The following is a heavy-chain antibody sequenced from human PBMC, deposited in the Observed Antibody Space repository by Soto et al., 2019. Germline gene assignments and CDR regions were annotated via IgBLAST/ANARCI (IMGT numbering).Heavy chain of an antibody. CDR2: IYYTGPT. D-gene: IGHD1-1*01. CDR1: GGSISRGVDGSY. V-gene: IGHV4-31*01. Sequence: QVQLQESGPGLVKPSQTLSLICIVSGGSISRGVDGSYWTWIRQHPGKGLEWIGYIYYTGPTYDTXSXQXXPTISVDPSDHHFSLALTSVTAADTAIYFCASGHDAYKVRSWGQGTLVTVSS. CDR3: ASGHDAYKVRS. J-gene: IGHJ5*02.